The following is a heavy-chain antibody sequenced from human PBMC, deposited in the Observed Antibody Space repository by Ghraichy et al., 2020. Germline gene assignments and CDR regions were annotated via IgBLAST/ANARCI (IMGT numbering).Heavy chain of an antibody. V-gene: IGHV1-2*06. CDR2: INPNSGGT. CDR3: ARDGGGTLDWLPMYNWFDP. CDR1: GYTFTGYY. J-gene: IGHJ5*02. Sequence: ASVKVSCKASGYTFTGYYMHWVRQAPGQGLEWMGRINPNSGGTNYAQKFQGRVTMTRDTSISTAYMELSRLRSDDTAVYYCARDGGGTLDWLPMYNWFDPWGQGTVVTVSS. D-gene: IGHD3-9*01.